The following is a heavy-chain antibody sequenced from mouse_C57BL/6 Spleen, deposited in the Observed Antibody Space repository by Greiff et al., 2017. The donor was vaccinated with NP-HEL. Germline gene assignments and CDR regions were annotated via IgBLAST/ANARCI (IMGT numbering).Heavy chain of an antibody. CDR3: ARANWVMDY. D-gene: IGHD4-1*02. V-gene: IGHV1-76*01. J-gene: IGHJ4*01. CDR1: GYTFTDYY. Sequence: QVQLKESGAELVRPGASVKLSCKASGYTFTDYYINWVKQRPGQGLEWIARIYPGSGNTYYNEKFKGKATLTAEKSSSTAYMQLSSLTSEDSAVYFCARANWVMDYWGQGTSVTVSS. CDR2: IYPGSGNT.